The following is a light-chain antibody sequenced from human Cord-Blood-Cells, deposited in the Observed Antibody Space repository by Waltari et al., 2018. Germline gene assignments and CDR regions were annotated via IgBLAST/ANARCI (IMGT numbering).Light chain of an antibody. CDR3: CSYAGSSTFYV. Sequence: QPPLPHPPPGPGPLGRPTPSPAPGPTGDLGSYTLSSWYQQHPGKAPKLMIYEGSRRPSGVSNRFSGSKSGNTASLTISGLQAEDEADYYCCSYAGSSTFYVFGTGTKVTVL. CDR2: EGS. V-gene: IGLV2-23*01. J-gene: IGLJ1*01. CDR1: TGDLGSYTL.